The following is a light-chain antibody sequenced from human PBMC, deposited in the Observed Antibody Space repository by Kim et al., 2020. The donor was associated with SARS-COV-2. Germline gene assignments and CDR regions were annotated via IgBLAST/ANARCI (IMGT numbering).Light chain of an antibody. CDR3: VQTLQIPPR. Sequence: EQACIPCRSSQSALHSNGNKFLDWYQQKPGQSPQLLIYLASKRAAGIPDRFSGRGAGSDFTLKITRVAAEDAVIYYCVQTLQIPPRFGQGTKLEI. J-gene: IGKJ2*03. CDR2: LAS. V-gene: IGKV2-28*01. CDR1: QSALHSNGNKF.